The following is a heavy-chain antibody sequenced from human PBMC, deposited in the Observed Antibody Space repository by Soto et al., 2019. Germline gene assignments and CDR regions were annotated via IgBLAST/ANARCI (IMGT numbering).Heavy chain of an antibody. J-gene: IGHJ4*02. D-gene: IGHD5-18*01. CDR1: GGSINSGGYC. V-gene: IGHV4-31*03. Sequence: QVQLQESGPGLVKPSQTLSLTCTVSGGSINSGGYCWSWIRQHPGKGLDWIGCISYGGSTSYNPSRKSRVTISVGTSKNQFSLKLTSVTAADTAVYYCSRGILVWGQGALITVSS. CDR2: ISYGGST. CDR3: SRGILV.